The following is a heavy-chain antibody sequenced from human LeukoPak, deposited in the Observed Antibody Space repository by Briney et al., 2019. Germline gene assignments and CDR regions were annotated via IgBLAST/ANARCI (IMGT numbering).Heavy chain of an antibody. CDR3: AKGGAFLPVSY. D-gene: IGHD2/OR15-2a*01. CDR1: GFTFSSYG. Sequence: GGTLRLSCAASGFTFSSYGMSGVRQAPGKRLEWVSAISGSGGSTYYADSVKGRFTISRDNSKNALYLQMNSLRAEDPAVYYCAKGGAFLPVSYWGQGTLVTVSS. J-gene: IGHJ4*02. V-gene: IGHV3-23*01. CDR2: ISGSGGST.